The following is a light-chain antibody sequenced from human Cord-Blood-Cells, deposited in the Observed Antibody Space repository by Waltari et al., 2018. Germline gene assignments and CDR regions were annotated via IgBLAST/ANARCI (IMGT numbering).Light chain of an antibody. CDR3: QSYDSSLSGSV. CDR1: SSNIGAGYD. V-gene: IGLV1-40*01. J-gene: IGLJ2*01. CDR2: GNT. Sequence: QSVLTQPPSVSVAPGQGVTISCTGSSSNIGAGYDLHWYQQLPGTAPKLLIYGNTNRPSGVPDRFSGPKSGPSASLAITGLQAEDEADYYCQSYDSSLSGSVFGGGTKLTVL.